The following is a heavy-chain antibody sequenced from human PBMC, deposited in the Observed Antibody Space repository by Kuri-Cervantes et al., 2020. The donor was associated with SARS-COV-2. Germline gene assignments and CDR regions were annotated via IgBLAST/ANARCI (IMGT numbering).Heavy chain of an antibody. CDR1: GFSLSPSGVG. D-gene: IGHD6-6*01. CDR2: IYWNDDK. J-gene: IGHJ6*02. V-gene: IGHV2-5*01. Sequence: SGPTLVKPTQTLTLTCTFSGFSLSPSGVGVGWVRQPPGKALEWLALIYWNDDKRYSPSLKSRLTITKDTSKNQVVLTMTNMDPVDTATYYCASIAARRVSYYYYGMDVWGQGTTVTVSS. CDR3: ASIAARRVSYYYYGMDV.